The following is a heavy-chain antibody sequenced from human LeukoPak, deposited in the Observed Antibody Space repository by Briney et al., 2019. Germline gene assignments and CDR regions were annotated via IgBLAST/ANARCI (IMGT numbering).Heavy chain of an antibody. J-gene: IGHJ4*02. CDR3: ARDREAYCGGDCYGAWDY. D-gene: IGHD2-21*02. V-gene: IGHV3-30-3*01. Sequence: PGGSLRLSCAASGFTFSSHSMHWVRQAPGKGLEWVAVISYDGSNKYFADSVKGRFTISRDNSRSTLYLEMSSPRAEDTAVYYCARDREAYCGGDCYGAWDYWGQGTLVTVSS. CDR2: ISYDGSNK. CDR1: GFTFSSHS.